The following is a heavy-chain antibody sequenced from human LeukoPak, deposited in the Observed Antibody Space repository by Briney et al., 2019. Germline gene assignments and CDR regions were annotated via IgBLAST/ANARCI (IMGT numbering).Heavy chain of an antibody. CDR1: AFTFSSYW. Sequence: PGGSLRLSCAAYAFTFSSYWMHWVRQAPGKGLVWVSRITSDGSSTNYADSVKGRFTISRDNGKNTLYLQMNSLRAEDTAMYYCARGGRPPEALGDAFDIWGQGTMVTVSS. CDR2: ITSDGSST. V-gene: IGHV3-74*01. D-gene: IGHD1-26*01. CDR3: ARGGRPPEALGDAFDI. J-gene: IGHJ3*02.